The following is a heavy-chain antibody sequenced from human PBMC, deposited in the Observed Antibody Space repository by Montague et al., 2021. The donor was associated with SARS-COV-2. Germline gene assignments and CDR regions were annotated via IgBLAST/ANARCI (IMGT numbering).Heavy chain of an antibody. D-gene: IGHD3-10*01. CDR1: GFTFSSYA. Sequence: SLRLSCAASGFTFSSYAMHWVRQAPGKGLEWVAVISYDGSNKYYADSVKGQFTISRDNSKNTLYLQMNSLRAEDTAVYYCAREPLLLGFGEFLDYWGQGTLVTVSS. J-gene: IGHJ4*02. V-gene: IGHV3-30*04. CDR3: AREPLLLGFGEFLDY. CDR2: ISYDGSNK.